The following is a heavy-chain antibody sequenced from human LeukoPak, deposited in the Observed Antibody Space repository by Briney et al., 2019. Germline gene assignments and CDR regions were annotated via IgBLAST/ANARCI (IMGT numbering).Heavy chain of an antibody. V-gene: IGHV1-18*01. CDR1: GYTFTSYG. CDR2: ISAYNGNT. J-gene: IGHJ5*02. CDR3: ARSVDTAMANWFDP. Sequence: ASVKVSCTASGYTFTSYGISWVRQAPGQGLEWMGWISAYNGNTNYAQKLQGRVTMTTDTSTSTAYMELRSLRSDDTAVYYCARSVDTAMANWFDPWGQGTLVTVSS. D-gene: IGHD5-18*01.